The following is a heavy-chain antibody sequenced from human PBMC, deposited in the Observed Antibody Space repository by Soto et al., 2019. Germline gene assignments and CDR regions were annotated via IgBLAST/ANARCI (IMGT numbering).Heavy chain of an antibody. J-gene: IGHJ6*02. Sequence: PGGSLRLSCAASGFTFSSYEMNWVRQAPGKGLEWVSYISSSGSTIYYADSVKGRFTISADKSISTSYLQWGSLKASDSAVYYCASLPRPSFALAVWGQGPTATVPS. V-gene: IGHV3-48*03. CDR3: ASLPRPSFALAV. CDR2: ISSSGSTI. D-gene: IGHD2-21*01. CDR1: GFTFSSYE.